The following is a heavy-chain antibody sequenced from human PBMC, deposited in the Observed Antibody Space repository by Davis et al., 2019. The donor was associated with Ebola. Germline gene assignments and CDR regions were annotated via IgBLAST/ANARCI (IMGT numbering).Heavy chain of an antibody. D-gene: IGHD2-2*02. CDR2: IYYSGST. CDR1: GGSINSYY. Sequence: MPSETLSLTCTVSGGSINSYYWSWIRQPPGKGLEWIGYIYYSGSTNYNPSLKSRVTILLDTSKNQFSLKLSSVTAADTAVYYCARGLEEDIVLVPAAVHYYYYGMDVWGQGTTVTVSS. CDR3: ARGLEEDIVLVPAAVHYYYYGMDV. J-gene: IGHJ6*02. V-gene: IGHV4-59*12.